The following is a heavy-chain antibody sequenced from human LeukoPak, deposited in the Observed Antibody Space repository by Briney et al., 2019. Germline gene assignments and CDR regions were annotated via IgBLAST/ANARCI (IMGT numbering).Heavy chain of an antibody. CDR2: ISSSSSPI. V-gene: IGHV3-48*01. J-gene: IGHJ4*02. CDR3: ARVSATVDWYFAY. Sequence: GGSPRLSCAASGFIFSSYSMNWVRQAPGKGLEWVSYISSSSSPIYYADSVKGRFTISRDNAKNSLYLQMNSLRAEDTAVYYCARVSATVDWYFAYWGQGTLVTVSS. D-gene: IGHD4-17*01. CDR1: GFIFSSYS.